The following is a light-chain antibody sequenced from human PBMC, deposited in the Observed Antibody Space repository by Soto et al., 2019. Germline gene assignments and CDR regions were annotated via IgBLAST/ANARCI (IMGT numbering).Light chain of an antibody. CDR3: QQRSIWPPDT. CDR1: QSVSSY. V-gene: IGKV3-11*01. J-gene: IGKJ2*01. CDR2: DAS. Sequence: EIVLTQSPATLSLSPGERATLSCRASQSVSSYLAWYQQKPGQAPRLLIYDASNRATGIPARFSGSGSGTYFTLTISSLEPEDFAVYYCQQRSIWPPDTFGQGTKLEIK.